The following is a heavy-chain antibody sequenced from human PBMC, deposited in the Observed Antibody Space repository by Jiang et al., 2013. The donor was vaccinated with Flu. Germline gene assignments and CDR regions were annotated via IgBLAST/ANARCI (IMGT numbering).Heavy chain of an antibody. D-gene: IGHD6-13*01. CDR2: IYYSGST. J-gene: IGHJ5*02. CDR1: GGSISSYY. CDR3: AREVAAAGPNGTNWFDP. V-gene: IGHV4-59*01. Sequence: KPSETLSLTCTVSGGSISSYYWSWIRQPPGKGLEWIGYIYYSGSTNYNPSLKSRVTISVDTSKNQFSLKLSSVTAADTAVYYCAREVAAAGPNGTNWFDPWGQGTLVTVSS.